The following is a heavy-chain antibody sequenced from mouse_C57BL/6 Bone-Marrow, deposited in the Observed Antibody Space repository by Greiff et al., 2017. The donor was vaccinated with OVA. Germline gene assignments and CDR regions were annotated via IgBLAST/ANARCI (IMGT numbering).Heavy chain of an antibody. Sequence: QVQLKQSGAELVRPGASVKLSCKASGYTFTDYYINWVKQRPGQGLEWIARIYPGSGNTYYNEKFKGKATLTAEKSSSTAYMQLSSLTSEDSAVYFCARGLITTVVATKLGRAYFDYWGQGTTLTVSS. D-gene: IGHD1-1*01. J-gene: IGHJ2*01. V-gene: IGHV1-76*01. CDR2: IYPGSGNT. CDR3: ARGLITTVVATKLGRAYFDY. CDR1: GYTFTDYY.